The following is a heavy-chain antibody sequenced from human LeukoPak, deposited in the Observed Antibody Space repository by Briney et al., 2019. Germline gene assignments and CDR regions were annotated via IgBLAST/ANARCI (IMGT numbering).Heavy chain of an antibody. Sequence: SETLSLTCAVYGGSFCGYYWSWIRQPPGKGLEWCGEINHSGSTNYNPSLKSRVTISVDTSKIQFSLKLSSVTAADTAVYYCARGRGYSYARALGPRRYYFDYWGQGTLVTVSS. CDR3: ARGRGYSYARALGPRRYYFDY. D-gene: IGHD5-18*01. CDR2: INHSGST. V-gene: IGHV4-34*01. CDR1: GGSFCGYY. J-gene: IGHJ4*02.